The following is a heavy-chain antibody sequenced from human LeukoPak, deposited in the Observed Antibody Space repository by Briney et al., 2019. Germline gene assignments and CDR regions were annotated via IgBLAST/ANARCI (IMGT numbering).Heavy chain of an antibody. CDR3: ARDIAHCSGDICYNIRFDS. CDR1: GFTFRYYA. D-gene: IGHD2-15*01. J-gene: IGHJ5*01. Sequence: GGSLRISCAASGFTFRYYAMNWLCQAPGKGLEWVSYIGVGSSTMYYADSVKGRFSISRDDAKNSVYLQLNSLRAEDTAVYFCARDIAHCSGDICYNIRFDSWGQGTRVTVSS. V-gene: IGHV3-48*01. CDR2: IGVGSSTM.